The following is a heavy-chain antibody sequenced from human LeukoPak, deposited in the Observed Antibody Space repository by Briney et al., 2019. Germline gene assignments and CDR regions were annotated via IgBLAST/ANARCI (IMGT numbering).Heavy chain of an antibody. D-gene: IGHD6-13*01. V-gene: IGHV5-51*01. CDR1: GYILTRNW. CDR2: VYPGDSDT. J-gene: IGHJ4*02. CDR3: AIGRGGQQLGDY. Sequence: GESLKISCKVSGYILTRNWIGWVRQVPGKGLEWMGLVYPGDSDTKYSPSFQGQVTFSVDKSISTAYLQWSSLKASDTAMYYCAIGRGGQQLGDYWGQGTLVTVSS.